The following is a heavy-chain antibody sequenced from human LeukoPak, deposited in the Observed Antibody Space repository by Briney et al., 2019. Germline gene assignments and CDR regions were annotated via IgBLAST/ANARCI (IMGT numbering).Heavy chain of an antibody. CDR1: GFTFSGSA. CDR3: TRDYSSSSYLDY. V-gene: IGHV3-73*01. CDR2: IRSKANSYAT. J-gene: IGHJ4*02. Sequence: GRSLRLSCAASGFTFSGSAMHWVRQASGKGLEWVGRIRSKANSYATAYAASVKGRFTISRDDSKNTAYLQMNSLKTEDTAVYYCTRDYSSSSYLDYWGQGTLVTVSS. D-gene: IGHD6-6*01.